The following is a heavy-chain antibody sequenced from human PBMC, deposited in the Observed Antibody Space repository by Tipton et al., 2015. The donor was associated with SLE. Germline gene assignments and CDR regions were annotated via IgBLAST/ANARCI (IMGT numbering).Heavy chain of an antibody. CDR3: ARDHSRVGDRKDY. J-gene: IGHJ4*02. Sequence: SLRLSCAASGFTFSSYSMNWVRQAPGKGLEWVSSISSSSSYIYYADSVKGRFTISRDNAKNSLYLQMNSLRAEDTAVYYCARDHSRVGDRKDYWGQGTLVTVSS. CDR1: GFTFSSYS. V-gene: IGHV3-21*01. D-gene: IGHD3-16*01. CDR2: ISSSSSYI.